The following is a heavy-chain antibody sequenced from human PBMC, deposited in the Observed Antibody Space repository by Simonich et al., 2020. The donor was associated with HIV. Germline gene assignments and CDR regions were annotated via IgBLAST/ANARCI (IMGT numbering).Heavy chain of an antibody. Sequence: QVQLQQWGAGLLKPSETLSLTCAVYGGSFSGYNWSCIRQPPGKGLEWIGEINHSGSTNYNPSLKSRVTISVDTSKNQFSLKLSSVTAADTAVYYCARLTAGGLGEYFQHWGQGTLVTVSS. CDR1: GGSFSGYN. CDR2: INHSGST. CDR3: ARLTAGGLGEYFQH. J-gene: IGHJ1*01. V-gene: IGHV4-34*01. D-gene: IGHD6-13*01.